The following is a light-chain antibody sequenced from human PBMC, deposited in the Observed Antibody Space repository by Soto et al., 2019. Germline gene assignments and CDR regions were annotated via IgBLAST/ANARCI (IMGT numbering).Light chain of an antibody. CDR1: QSLLHDNRYIY. Sequence: EIVLTQSPLSLPVTPGEPASISCRSSQSLLHDNRYIYLDWYLQKPGQSPQLLIYLNSNRASGVPDRISGSGSGTDFTLKISRVEAEDVGVYYCMQGLQIPYTFGQGTKLEIK. CDR2: LNS. V-gene: IGKV2-28*01. J-gene: IGKJ2*01. CDR3: MQGLQIPYT.